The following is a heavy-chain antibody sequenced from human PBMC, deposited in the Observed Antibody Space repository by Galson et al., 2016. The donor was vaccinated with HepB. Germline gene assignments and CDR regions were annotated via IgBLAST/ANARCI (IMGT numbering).Heavy chain of an antibody. D-gene: IGHD3-22*01. Sequence: PALVKPPQTLTLTCTFSGFSLRTSGVGVGWIRQSPGKALEWLALIYWDDDKRYSPSLKSRLTITKDTSKNQVVLTMTNLDPVDTATYYCAHRPSRSDFIMIVVLKAEGAFDIWGQGTMVTVSS. CDR1: GFSLRTSGVG. V-gene: IGHV2-5*02. CDR2: IYWDDDK. J-gene: IGHJ3*02. CDR3: AHRPSRSDFIMIVVLKAEGAFDI.